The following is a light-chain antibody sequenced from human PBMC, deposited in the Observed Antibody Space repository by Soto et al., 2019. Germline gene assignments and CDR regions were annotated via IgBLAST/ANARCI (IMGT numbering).Light chain of an antibody. CDR3: QSYDSSLSGSV. Sequence: QSVLTQPPSVSGAPGRRVTISCTGSSSNIGAGYVYWYQQLPGTAPKLLIYGNSNRPSGVPDRFSGSKSGTSASLAITGLQAEDEADYYCQSYDSSLSGSVFGGGTKVTVL. J-gene: IGLJ3*02. CDR1: SSNIGAGYV. CDR2: GNS. V-gene: IGLV1-40*01.